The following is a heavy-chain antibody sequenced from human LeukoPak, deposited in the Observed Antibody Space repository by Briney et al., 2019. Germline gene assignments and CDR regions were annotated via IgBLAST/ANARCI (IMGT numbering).Heavy chain of an antibody. V-gene: IGHV4-34*01. J-gene: IGHJ4*02. Sequence: SETLSLTCAVYGGSFSGYYWSWIRQPPGKGLEWIGEINHSGSTNYNPSFKSRVTISVDTSKNQFSLKLSSVTAADTAVYYCAGNCGGDCYRDYWGQGTLVTVSS. CDR3: AGNCGGDCYRDY. CDR1: GGSFSGYY. CDR2: INHSGST. D-gene: IGHD2-21*02.